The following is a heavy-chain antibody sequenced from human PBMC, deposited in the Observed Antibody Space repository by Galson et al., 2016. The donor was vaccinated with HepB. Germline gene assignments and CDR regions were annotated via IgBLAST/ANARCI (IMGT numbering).Heavy chain of an antibody. CDR1: GFTLNDYW. CDR2: LSPDGTDK. J-gene: IGHJ6*02. D-gene: IGHD4-11*01. CDR3: ARVDYTDEGINV. V-gene: IGHV3-7*01. Sequence: SLRLSCAASGFTLNDYWMTWVRQAPGKGLEWVANLSPDGTDKRYAGSVKGRFTISRDNPNNSVFLQMSSLRAEDTALYYCARVDYTDEGINVWGQGTTVTVSS.